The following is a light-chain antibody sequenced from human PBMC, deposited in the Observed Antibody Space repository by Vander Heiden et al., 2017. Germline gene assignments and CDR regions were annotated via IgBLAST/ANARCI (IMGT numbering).Light chain of an antibody. V-gene: IGKV1-33*01. CDR3: QQYHSLPLT. Sequence: DIQLTQSPSSLSASLGDRVTITCQASQDISDSLNWYQQKPGKAPEALIYDAANLETGVSSRFRGNGSGTNFNLIISSLRPEDIAVYYCQQYHSLPLTFGGGTKVEI. J-gene: IGKJ4*01. CDR1: QDISDS. CDR2: DAA.